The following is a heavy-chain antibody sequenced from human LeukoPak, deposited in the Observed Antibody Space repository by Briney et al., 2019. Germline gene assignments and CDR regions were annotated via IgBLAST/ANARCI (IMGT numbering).Heavy chain of an antibody. D-gene: IGHD2-2*01. Sequence: GGSLRLSCAASGFPFSSYWMAWVRQAPGKGLEWVASIKQDGGETFYVDSVKGRFTISRDNAKNSLYLQMNSLRAEDTAVYYCATYSSSNGREFQYWGQGTLVTVSS. CDR1: GFPFSSYW. CDR2: IKQDGGET. CDR3: ATYSSSNGREFQY. J-gene: IGHJ1*01. V-gene: IGHV3-7*01.